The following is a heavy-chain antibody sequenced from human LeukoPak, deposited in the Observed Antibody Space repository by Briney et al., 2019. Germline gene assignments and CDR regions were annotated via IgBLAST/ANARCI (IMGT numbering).Heavy chain of an antibody. Sequence: GGSLRLSCAASGFTFSSYAMSWVGQAPGKGLEWVSAISGSGGSTYYAGSVKGRFTISRDNSKNTLYLQMNSLRAEDTAVYYCAKVKVRGVIDYWGQGTLVTVSS. D-gene: IGHD3-10*01. CDR3: AKVKVRGVIDY. CDR1: GFTFSSYA. J-gene: IGHJ4*02. CDR2: ISGSGGST. V-gene: IGHV3-23*01.